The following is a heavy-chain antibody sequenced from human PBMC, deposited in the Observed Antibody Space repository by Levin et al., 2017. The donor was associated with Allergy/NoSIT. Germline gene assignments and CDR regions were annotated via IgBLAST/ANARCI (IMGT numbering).Heavy chain of an antibody. J-gene: IGHJ3*02. CDR3: ARNHRSAFDI. V-gene: IGHV3-13*04. CDR1: GFTFSNYD. CDR2: IDTEGDT. Sequence: LSLTCAASGFTFSNYDMHWVRQVTGKGLEWVSGIDTEGDTFYPGSVKGRFTISRENVKNSLYLQMNSLRAGDTAVYYCARNHRSAFDIWGQGTMVTVSS.